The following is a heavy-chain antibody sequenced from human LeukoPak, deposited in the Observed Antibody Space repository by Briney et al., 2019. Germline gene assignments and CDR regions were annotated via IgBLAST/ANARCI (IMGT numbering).Heavy chain of an antibody. D-gene: IGHD5-24*01. CDR3: TTVGAFEMATISP. CDR1: GFTFSSAW. CDR2: IKSKTDGGTT. Sequence: PGGSLRLSCAASGFTFSSAWMSWVRQAPGKGLEWVGRIKSKTDGGTTDYAAPVKGRFTISRDDSKNTLYLQMNSLKTEDTAVYYCTTVGAFEMATISPWGQGTLVTVSS. J-gene: IGHJ5*02. V-gene: IGHV3-15*01.